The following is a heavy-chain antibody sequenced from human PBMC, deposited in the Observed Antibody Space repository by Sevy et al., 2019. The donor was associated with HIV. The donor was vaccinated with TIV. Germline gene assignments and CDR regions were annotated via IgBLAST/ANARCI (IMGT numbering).Heavy chain of an antibody. CDR2: MREDGSEI. CDR1: GFTFSNYW. Sequence: GGSLRLSCVASGFTFSNYWMNWVRQAPGKGLEWVANMREDGSEIHYVDSLKGRFTISRDNSKNSLYLQMNSLRAEDTAMYYCARGYFGMDVWGQGTTVTVSS. J-gene: IGHJ6*02. V-gene: IGHV3-7*01. CDR3: ARGYFGMDV.